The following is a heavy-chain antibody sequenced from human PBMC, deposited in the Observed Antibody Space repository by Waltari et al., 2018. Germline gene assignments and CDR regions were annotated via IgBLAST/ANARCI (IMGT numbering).Heavy chain of an antibody. V-gene: IGHV4-39*01. CDR2: IYYSGST. D-gene: IGHD3-10*01. Sequence: QLQLQESGPGLVKPSETLSLTCTVSGGSISSSSYYWGWIRQPPGKGLEWIGSIYYSGSTYYNPSLKSRVTISVDTSKNQFSLKLSSVTAADTAVYYCARHPPYGSGCKGAFDIWGQGTMVTVSS. J-gene: IGHJ3*02. CDR1: GGSISSSSYY. CDR3: ARHPPYGSGCKGAFDI.